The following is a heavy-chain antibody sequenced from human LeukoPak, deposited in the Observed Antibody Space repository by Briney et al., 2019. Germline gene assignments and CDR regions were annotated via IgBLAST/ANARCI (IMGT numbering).Heavy chain of an antibody. D-gene: IGHD3-3*01. CDR2: IYYSGST. CDR3: ARANARHDFWSGYPEYFDY. J-gene: IGHJ4*02. CDR1: GGSIGSYY. V-gene: IGHV4-59*01. Sequence: PSETLSLTCTVYGGSIGSYYSSWIRQPPGKGLEWEGYIYYSGSTNYNPSLKSRVTISVDTSKNQLSLKLSSVTAADTAVYYCARANARHDFWSGYPEYFDYWGQGTLVTVSS.